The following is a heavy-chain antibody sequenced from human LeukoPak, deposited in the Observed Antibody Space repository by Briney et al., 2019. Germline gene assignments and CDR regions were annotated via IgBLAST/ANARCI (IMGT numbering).Heavy chain of an antibody. CDR3: TRHEDILDYFDF. J-gene: IGHJ4*02. Sequence: GGSLRLSCAASGFTFSSYNINWVRQAPGKGLEWVSYIGDIGSDILYADSVKGRFTISRDNARNLLYLQMNSLKTEDTAVYYCTRHEDILDYFDFWGQGTLVTVSS. D-gene: IGHD3-9*01. CDR2: IGDIGSDI. CDR1: GFTFSSYN. V-gene: IGHV3-48*01.